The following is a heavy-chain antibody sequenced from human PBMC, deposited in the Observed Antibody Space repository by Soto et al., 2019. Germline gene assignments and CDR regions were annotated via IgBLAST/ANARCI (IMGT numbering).Heavy chain of an antibody. CDR2: ISSSSSYI. CDR1: GFSFSSYS. CDR3: ARSLMTVNWFEP. Sequence: PGGSLRLSCAASGFSFSSYSMNGVRQAPGKGLEWVSSISSSSSYIYYADSVKGRFTISRDNAKNSLYLQMNSLRAEDTAVYYCARSLMTVNWFEPWGQGSQVTVSS. J-gene: IGHJ5*02. V-gene: IGHV3-21*01. D-gene: IGHD3-16*01.